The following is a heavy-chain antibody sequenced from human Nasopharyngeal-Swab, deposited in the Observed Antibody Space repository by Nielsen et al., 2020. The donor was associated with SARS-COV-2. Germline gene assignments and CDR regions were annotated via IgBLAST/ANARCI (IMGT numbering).Heavy chain of an antibody. J-gene: IGHJ4*02. D-gene: IGHD3-10*01. CDR3: ARGYGAAFDY. Sequence: ERQAPGQGLEGKGIITPRGGSTSSAQKFQGSGTLTKVTPTSTAYMDLRDLRSADTAVYYCARGYGAAFDYWGQGTLVTVSS. CDR2: ITPRGGST. V-gene: IGHV1-46*01.